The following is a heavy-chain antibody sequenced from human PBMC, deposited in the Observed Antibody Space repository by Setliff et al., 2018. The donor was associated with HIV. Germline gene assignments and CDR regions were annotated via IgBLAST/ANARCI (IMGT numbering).Heavy chain of an antibody. D-gene: IGHD2-8*02. CDR2: IADSGAT. Sequence: KPSETLSLTCAVYGGSLANYYWSWFRQSPGKGLEWIGEIADSGATDYNPSLKSRVIISLDTSKKQFSLKLNSVTAADTAVYYCARGSTCIGGGCLTYYYYYYGLDVWGQGITVTVSS. CDR3: ARGSTCIGGGCLTYYYYYYGLDV. V-gene: IGHV4-34*01. J-gene: IGHJ6*02. CDR1: GGSLANYY.